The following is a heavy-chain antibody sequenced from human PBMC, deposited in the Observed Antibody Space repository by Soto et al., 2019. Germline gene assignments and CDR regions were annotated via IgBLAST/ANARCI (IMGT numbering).Heavy chain of an antibody. D-gene: IGHD3-22*01. CDR1: GGSISSGGYY. V-gene: IGHV4-31*03. Sequence: PSETLSLTCTVSGGSISSGGYYWSWIRQHPGKGLEWIGYIYYSGSTYYNPSLKSRVTISVDTSKNQFSLKPSSVTAADTAVYYCARTDSSGYDFDYWGQGTLVTVSS. CDR2: IYYSGST. CDR3: ARTDSSGYDFDY. J-gene: IGHJ4*02.